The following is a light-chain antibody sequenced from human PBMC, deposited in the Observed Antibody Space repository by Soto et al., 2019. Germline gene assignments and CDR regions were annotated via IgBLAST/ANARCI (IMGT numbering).Light chain of an antibody. CDR2: DAS. CDR3: QQYNTYWT. V-gene: IGKV1-5*01. J-gene: IGKJ3*01. CDR1: QNIIRW. Sequence: DIQMTQSPSTLSASVGDRVTITCRASQNIIRWLAWYQQKPGKAPKLLIYDASILESGVPSRFSGSGSGKDITLTISSLQPDDFATYCCQQYNTYWTFGPGTKVDIK.